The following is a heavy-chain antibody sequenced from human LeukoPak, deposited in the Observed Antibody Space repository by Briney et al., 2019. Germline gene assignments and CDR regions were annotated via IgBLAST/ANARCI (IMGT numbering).Heavy chain of an antibody. V-gene: IGHV4-59*01. CDR2: IYYSGST. CDR3: ARGFTYYYGSGSPYYFDY. CDR1: GGSISSYY. D-gene: IGHD3-10*01. Sequence: RTSETLSLTCTVSGGSISSYYWSWIRQPPVKGLEWIGYIYYSGSTNYNPSLKSRVTISVDTSKNQFSLKLSSVTAADTAVYYCARGFTYYYGSGSPYYFDYWGQGTLVTVSS. J-gene: IGHJ4*02.